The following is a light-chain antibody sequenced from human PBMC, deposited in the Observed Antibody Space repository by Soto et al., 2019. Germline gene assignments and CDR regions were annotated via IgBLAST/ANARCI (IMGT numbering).Light chain of an antibody. Sequence: QSVLTQPASVSGSPGQSITISCTGTSSDVGGYNYVSWYQQHPGKAPKLMIYEVSNRPSGVSNRFSGSKSGNTASLTISGLQAEDDAHYYCSSYTSSSTYVFGTGTKLTVL. V-gene: IGLV2-14*01. CDR3: SSYTSSSTYV. CDR2: EVS. CDR1: SSDVGGYNY. J-gene: IGLJ1*01.